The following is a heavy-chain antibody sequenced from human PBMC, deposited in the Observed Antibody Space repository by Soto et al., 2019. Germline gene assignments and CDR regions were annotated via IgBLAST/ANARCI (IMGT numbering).Heavy chain of an antibody. CDR1: GYTFSTSG. D-gene: IGHD6-6*01. CDR3: ASEGPRPYYYYGMDV. J-gene: IGHJ6*02. CDR2: ISTYNGDA. V-gene: IGHV1-18*01. Sequence: QAQLEQSGAEVKKPGASVKVSCKSSGYTFSTSGISWVRQAPGQGLEWMGWISTYNGDANYAQRLQRRVTMTTDTSTSTTFMELRSLRSDDTAVYYCASEGPRPYYYYGMDVWGQGTTVTVSS.